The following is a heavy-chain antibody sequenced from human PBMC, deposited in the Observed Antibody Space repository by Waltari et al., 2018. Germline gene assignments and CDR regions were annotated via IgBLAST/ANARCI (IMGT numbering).Heavy chain of an antibody. D-gene: IGHD2-2*01. J-gene: IGHJ4*02. CDR2: IYTSGST. Sequence: QVQLQESGPGLVKPSQTLSLTCTVSGGSISSGSYYWSWIRQPAGKGLEWIGRIYTSGSTNYNPSLKSRVTIPVDTSKNQFSLKLSSVTAADTAVYYCARDGDCSSTSCSDGFDYWGQGTLVIVSP. V-gene: IGHV4-61*02. CDR3: ARDGDCSSTSCSDGFDY. CDR1: GGSISSGSYY.